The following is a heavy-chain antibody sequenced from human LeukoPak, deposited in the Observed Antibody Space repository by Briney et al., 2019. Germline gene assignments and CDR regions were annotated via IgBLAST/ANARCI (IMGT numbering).Heavy chain of an antibody. V-gene: IGHV3-74*01. Sequence: PGGSLRLSCAASGFTFSSYWMHWVRQAPGKGLVWVSRINSDGSSTSYADSVEGRFTISRDNAKNTLYLQMNSLRAEDTAVYYCASGDYYYGMDVWGKGTTVTVSS. CDR3: ASGDYYYGMDV. J-gene: IGHJ6*04. D-gene: IGHD3-16*01. CDR1: GFTFSSYW. CDR2: INSDGSST.